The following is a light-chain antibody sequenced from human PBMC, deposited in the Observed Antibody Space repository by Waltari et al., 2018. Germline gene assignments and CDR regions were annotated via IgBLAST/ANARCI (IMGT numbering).Light chain of an antibody. J-gene: IGLJ2*01. CDR3: NSYLTSTSSVI. CDR2: DVS. V-gene: IGLV2-14*03. Sequence: QSALSQPASVSASPGQSITISCTETSSDIGPYNYVSWYQQHPGKAPKLVIYDVSQRPSWVSNRFSGSKSGNTASLTISGLHAEDEADYYCNSYLTSTSSVIFGGGTKLTVL. CDR1: SSDIGPYNY.